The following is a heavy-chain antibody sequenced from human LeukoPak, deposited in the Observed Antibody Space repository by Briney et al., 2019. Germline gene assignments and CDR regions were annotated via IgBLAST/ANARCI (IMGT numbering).Heavy chain of an antibody. V-gene: IGHV4-30-2*01. CDR3: ARQGGYTAMVFDY. CDR2: IYHSGST. J-gene: IGHJ4*02. CDR1: GGSISSGGYY. Sequence: RTSETLSLTCTVSGGSISSGGYYWSWIRQPPGKGLEWIGYIYHSGSTYYSPSLKSRVTISVDRSKNQFSLKLSSVTAADTAVYYCARQGGYTAMVFDYWGQGTLVTVSS. D-gene: IGHD5-18*01.